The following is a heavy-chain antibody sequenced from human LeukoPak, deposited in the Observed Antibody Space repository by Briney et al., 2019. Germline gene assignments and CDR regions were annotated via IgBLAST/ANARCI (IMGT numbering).Heavy chain of an antibody. J-gene: IGHJ4*02. V-gene: IGHV3-48*02. D-gene: IGHD5-24*01. CDR1: GFTFSTYS. CDR2: ISSSSNM. CDR3: ARESRWQVDY. Sequence: GGSLRLSCAASGFTFSTYSMNWVRQAPGKGLEWVSYISSSSNMYYADSVKGRFTISRDNAKNSLYLQMNSLRDEDTAVYYCARESRWQVDYWGQGTLVTVSS.